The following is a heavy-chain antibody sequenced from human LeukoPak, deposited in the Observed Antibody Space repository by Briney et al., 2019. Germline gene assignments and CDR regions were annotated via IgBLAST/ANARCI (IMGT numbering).Heavy chain of an antibody. CDR1: GVSISSYY. D-gene: IGHD3-10*01. V-gene: IGHV4-4*07. CDR3: ARDLDYGSGP. Sequence: SETLSLTCTASGVSISSYYWSWIRQPAGKGLEWIGRIYFSGSTNYNPSLKSRVTMSVDTSKNQFSLRLSSVTAADTAVYYCARDLDYGSGPWGQGTLVTVSS. CDR2: IYFSGST. J-gene: IGHJ5*02.